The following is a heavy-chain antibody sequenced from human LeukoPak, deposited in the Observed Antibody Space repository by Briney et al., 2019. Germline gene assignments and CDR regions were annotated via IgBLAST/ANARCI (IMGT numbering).Heavy chain of an antibody. J-gene: IGHJ4*02. CDR2: IYTSGST. D-gene: IGHD3-22*01. CDR1: GGSISSYY. CDR3: ARDSYYYDSSDYWFDY. V-gene: IGHV4-4*07. Sequence: SETLSLTCTVSGGSISSYYWSWIRQPAGRGLEWIGRIYTSGSTNYNPSLKSRVTMSVDTSKNQFSLKLSSVTAADTAVYYCARDSYYYDSSDYWFDYWGQGTLVTVSS.